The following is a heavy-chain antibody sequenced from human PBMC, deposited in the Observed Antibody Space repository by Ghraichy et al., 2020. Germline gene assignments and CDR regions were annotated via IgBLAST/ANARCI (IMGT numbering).Heavy chain of an antibody. CDR2: IKEDGSQT. J-gene: IGHJ5*01. CDR3: ARDRGWFRFDS. Sequence: GGSLRLSCAASGFTFSSSWMTWVRQAPGKGLEWVAHIKEDGSQTNYVDSVKGRFSISRDNAKNSLYLQMNNLRAEDTAMYYCARDRGWFRFDSWGQGTLVIVSA. CDR1: GFTFSSSW. V-gene: IGHV3-7*01. D-gene: IGHD2-15*01.